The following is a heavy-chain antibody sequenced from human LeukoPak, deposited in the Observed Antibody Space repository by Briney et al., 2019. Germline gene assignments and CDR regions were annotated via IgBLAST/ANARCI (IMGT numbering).Heavy chain of an antibody. D-gene: IGHD4-17*01. J-gene: IGHJ5*02. CDR3: AQGYGDYHNWFDP. CDR1: GGSISSSSYY. CDR2: IYYSGST. V-gene: IGHV4-39*07. Sequence: SETLSLTCTVSGGSISSSSYYWGWIRQPPGKGLEWIGSIYYSGSTYYNPSLKSRVTISVDTSKNQFSLKLSSVTAADTAVYYCAQGYGDYHNWFDPWGQGTLVTVSS.